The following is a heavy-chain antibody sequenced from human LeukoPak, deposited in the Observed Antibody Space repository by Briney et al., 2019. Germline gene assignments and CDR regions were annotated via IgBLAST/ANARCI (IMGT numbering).Heavy chain of an antibody. CDR3: AKDWLRGDGLTVLSY. CDR2: ISYDGSNK. CDR1: GFTFSSYG. Sequence: GGSLRLSCAASGFTFSSYGMHWVRQAPGKGLEWVAVISYDGSNKYYADSVKGRFTISRDNSKNTLYLQMNSLRAEDTAVYYCAKDWLRGDGLTVLSYWGQGTLVTVSS. J-gene: IGHJ4*02. V-gene: IGHV3-30*18. D-gene: IGHD5-24*01.